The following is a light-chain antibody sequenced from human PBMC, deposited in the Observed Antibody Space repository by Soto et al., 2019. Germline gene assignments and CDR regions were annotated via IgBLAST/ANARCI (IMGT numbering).Light chain of an antibody. V-gene: IGKV3-20*01. CDR1: QSVSNRY. J-gene: IGKJ1*01. CDR3: IQDFISPLT. CDR2: RVS. Sequence: EVVLTQSPGTLSLSPGEGATLSCRASQSVSNRYFAWYQQKPGQAPRLLIYRVSSRATGIPDRFSGSGSGTNFTLTISSLQPEDFATYYCIQDFISPLTVGQGTKVEL.